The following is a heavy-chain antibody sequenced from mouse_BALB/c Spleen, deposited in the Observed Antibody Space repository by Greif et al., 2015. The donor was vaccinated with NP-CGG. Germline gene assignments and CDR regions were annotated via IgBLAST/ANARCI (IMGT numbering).Heavy chain of an antibody. Sequence: VQLQQSGPSLVKPSQTLSLTCSVTGDSITSGYWNWIRKFPGNKLEYMGYISYSGSTYYNPSLKSRISITRDTSKNQYYLQLNSVTTEDTATYYCARYYYGSNYYFNYWGQGTTLTVSS. D-gene: IGHD1-1*01. CDR1: GDSITSGY. CDR2: ISYSGST. V-gene: IGHV3-8*02. J-gene: IGHJ2*01. CDR3: ARYYYGSNYYFNY.